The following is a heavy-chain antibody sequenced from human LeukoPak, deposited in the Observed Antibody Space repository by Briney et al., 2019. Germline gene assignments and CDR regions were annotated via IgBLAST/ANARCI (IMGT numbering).Heavy chain of an antibody. V-gene: IGHV4-30-4*01. Sequence: PSQTLSLTCTVSGGSISSGDYYWSWIRQPPGKGLEWIGYIYYSGSTYYNPSLKSRVTISVDTSKNQFSLKLSSVTAADTAVYYCARGGSSSWPSFDYWGQGTLVTVSS. CDR3: ARGGSSSWPSFDY. D-gene: IGHD6-13*01. CDR2: IYYSGST. CDR1: GGSISSGDYY. J-gene: IGHJ4*02.